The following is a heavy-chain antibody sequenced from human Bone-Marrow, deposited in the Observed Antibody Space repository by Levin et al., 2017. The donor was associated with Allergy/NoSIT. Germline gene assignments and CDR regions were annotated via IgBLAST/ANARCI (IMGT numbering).Heavy chain of an antibody. J-gene: IGHJ4*02. CDR1: GFIFSDYY. Sequence: AGGSLRLSCAASGFIFSDYYMCWIRQAPGKGLEWVSYISSSGSTIYYADSVKGRFTISRDNAKNSLYLQMNSLRAGDTAVYYCARDRREMGCSGGSCYSGGYWGQGTLVTVSS. D-gene: IGHD2-15*01. CDR2: ISSSGSTI. CDR3: ARDRREMGCSGGSCYSGGY. V-gene: IGHV3-11*01.